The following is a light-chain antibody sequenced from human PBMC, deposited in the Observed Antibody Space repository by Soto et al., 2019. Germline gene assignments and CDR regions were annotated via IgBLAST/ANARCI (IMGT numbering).Light chain of an antibody. J-gene: IGKJ1*01. CDR2: GAS. Sequence: EIVMTQSPAPPSLSPGEKATLSRRASQSVSSNLAWYQQKPGQAPRLLIYGASTRATGIPARFSGSGSGTEFTLTISSLQSEDFAVYYCQQYNNWPRTFGQGTKV. CDR1: QSVSSN. V-gene: IGKV3-15*01. CDR3: QQYNNWPRT.